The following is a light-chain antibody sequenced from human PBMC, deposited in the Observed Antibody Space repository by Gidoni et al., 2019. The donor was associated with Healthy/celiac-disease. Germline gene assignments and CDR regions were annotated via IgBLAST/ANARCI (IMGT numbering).Light chain of an antibody. CDR2: GAS. Sequence: EIVLTQSPGTLSLSPGERATLSGRASQSVSSSYLAWYQQKPGQAPRLLISGASSRATGIPDRFSGSGSGTDFTLTISRLEPEDFAVYYCQQYGSSLLWTFGQGTKVEIK. J-gene: IGKJ1*01. CDR3: QQYGSSLLWT. V-gene: IGKV3-20*01. CDR1: QSVSSSY.